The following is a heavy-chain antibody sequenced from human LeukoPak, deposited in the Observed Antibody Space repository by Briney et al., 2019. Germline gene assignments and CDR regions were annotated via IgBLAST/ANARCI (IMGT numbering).Heavy chain of an antibody. Sequence: GESLKISCKTSGYSLTSYWIAWVRQIPGKGLEWVGIINPADSDTRYSLSLQGQVTISADRSTSTAYLQWSSLKASDTAIYYCARGEGGYNYAFWGQGTLVSVSS. D-gene: IGHD5-24*01. CDR3: ARGEGGYNYAF. CDR2: INPADSDT. J-gene: IGHJ4*02. CDR1: GYSLTSYW. V-gene: IGHV5-51*01.